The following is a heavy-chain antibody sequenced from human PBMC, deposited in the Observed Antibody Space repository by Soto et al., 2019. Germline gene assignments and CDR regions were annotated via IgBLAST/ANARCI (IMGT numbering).Heavy chain of an antibody. CDR1: GFTFTSSA. CDR2: IVVGSGNT. CDR3: AADIYGGNAYAFDI. V-gene: IGHV1-58*01. Sequence: SVKVSCKASGFTFTSSAVQWVGQARGQRLEWIGWIVVGSGNTNYAQKFQERVTITRDMSTSTAYMELSSLRSEDTAVYYCAADIYGGNAYAFDIWGQGTRVTVSS. D-gene: IGHD2-15*01. J-gene: IGHJ3*02.